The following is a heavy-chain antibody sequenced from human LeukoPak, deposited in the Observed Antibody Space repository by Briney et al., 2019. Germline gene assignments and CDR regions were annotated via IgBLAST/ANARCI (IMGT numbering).Heavy chain of an antibody. D-gene: IGHD3-9*01. J-gene: IGHJ4*02. CDR1: GFTFSNAW. CDR2: IKSKTDGGTT. V-gene: IGHV3-15*01. Sequence: PGGSLRLSCAASGFTFSNAWMSWVRQAPGKGLEWVGRIKSKTDGGTTDYAAPVKVRFTISRDDSKNTQYLQMNSLKTEDTAVYYCTTDVLRYFDWLNDYWGQGTLVTVSS. CDR3: TTDVLRYFDWLNDY.